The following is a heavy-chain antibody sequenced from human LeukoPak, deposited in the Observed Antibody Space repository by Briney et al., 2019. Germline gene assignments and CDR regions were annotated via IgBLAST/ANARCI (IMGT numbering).Heavy chain of an antibody. J-gene: IGHJ4*02. Sequence: ETLSLTCAVSGYSISSGYYWGWIRQPPGKGLEWVSGLNWNGGSTGYADSVKGRFTISRDNAKNSLYLQMNSLRAEDTALYYCARVLTGNDYWGQGTLVTVSS. CDR1: GYSISSGYY. CDR2: LNWNGGST. D-gene: IGHD1-1*01. V-gene: IGHV3-20*04. CDR3: ARVLTGNDY.